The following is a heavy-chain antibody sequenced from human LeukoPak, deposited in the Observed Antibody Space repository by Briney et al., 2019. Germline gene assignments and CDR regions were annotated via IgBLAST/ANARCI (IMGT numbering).Heavy chain of an antibody. Sequence: SETLSLTCTVSGGSISSYYWSWIRQPPGKGVEWIGYIYYSGSTNYNPSLKSRVTISVDTSKNQFSLKLNSVTAADTAVYYCARTTEDCSSTSCYQYWFDPWGQGTLVTVSS. V-gene: IGHV4-59*01. CDR3: ARTTEDCSSTSCYQYWFDP. CDR1: GGSISSYY. J-gene: IGHJ5*02. D-gene: IGHD2-2*01. CDR2: IYYSGST.